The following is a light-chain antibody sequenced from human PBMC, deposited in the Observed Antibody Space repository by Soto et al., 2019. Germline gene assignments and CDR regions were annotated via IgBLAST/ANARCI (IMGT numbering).Light chain of an antibody. CDR2: DVT. Sequence: QSALTQPRSVSGSPGQSVTISCTGTSSDVGGYNYVSWYQQHPGKAPKLMIYDVTKRPSGVPHRFSGSKSGNTASLTISGLQEEDEADYYCCSYAGSSTFDVVFGGGTKLTVL. J-gene: IGLJ2*01. CDR3: CSYAGSSTFDVV. CDR1: SSDVGGYNY. V-gene: IGLV2-11*01.